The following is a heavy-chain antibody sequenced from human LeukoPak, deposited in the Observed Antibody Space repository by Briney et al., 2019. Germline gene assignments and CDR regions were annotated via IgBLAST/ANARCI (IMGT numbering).Heavy chain of an antibody. Sequence: SETLSLTCTVSGDSIRSDSHYWGWIRQSPGKGLEWVGSILYSGSTYYNPSLKSRVTISVDTPKNQFSLKLSSVTAADTAVYYCATHVYSSGWYFDYWGQGTLVTVSS. CDR2: ILYSGST. V-gene: IGHV4-39*01. CDR3: ATHVYSSGWYFDY. CDR1: GDSIRSDSHY. D-gene: IGHD6-19*01. J-gene: IGHJ4*02.